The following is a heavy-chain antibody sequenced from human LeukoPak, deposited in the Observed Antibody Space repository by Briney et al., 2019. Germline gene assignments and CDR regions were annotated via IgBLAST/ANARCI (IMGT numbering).Heavy chain of an antibody. J-gene: IGHJ5*02. D-gene: IGHD2-21*02. CDR2: INPSGGST. Sequence: GASVKVSCKASGYTFTSYYMHWVQQAPGQGLEWMGIINPSGGSTSYAQKFQGRVTMTRDTSTSTVYMELSSLRSEDTAVYYCASGVTAIPSWFDPWGQGTLVTVSS. V-gene: IGHV1-46*01. CDR3: ASGVTAIPSWFDP. CDR1: GYTFTSYY.